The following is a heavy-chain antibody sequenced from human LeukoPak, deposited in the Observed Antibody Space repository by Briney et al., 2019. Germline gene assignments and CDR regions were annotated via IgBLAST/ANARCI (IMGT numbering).Heavy chain of an antibody. CDR2: ISWNSGSI. V-gene: IGHV3-9*01. D-gene: IGHD1-1*01. CDR3: AKTRRTTRFGAFDI. CDR1: GFTFDDYA. J-gene: IGHJ3*02. Sequence: QPGRSLRLSCAASGFTFDDYAMHWVRQAPGKGLEWVSGISWNSGSIGYADSVKGRFAISRDNAKNSLYLQMNSLRAEDTALYYCAKTRRTTRFGAFDIWGQGTMVTVSS.